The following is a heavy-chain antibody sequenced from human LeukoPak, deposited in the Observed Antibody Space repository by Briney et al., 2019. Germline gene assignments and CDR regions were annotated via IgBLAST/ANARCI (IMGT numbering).Heavy chain of an antibody. Sequence: AGGSLRLSCAASGFTFSSYGMPWVRQAPGEGLEWVAVISYDGSNKYYADSVKGRFTISRDNSKNTLYLQMNSLRAEDTAVYYCARDQDYDSITFGYWGQGTLVTVSS. V-gene: IGHV3-30*03. CDR1: GFTFSSYG. D-gene: IGHD3-22*01. CDR2: ISYDGSNK. CDR3: ARDQDYDSITFGY. J-gene: IGHJ4*02.